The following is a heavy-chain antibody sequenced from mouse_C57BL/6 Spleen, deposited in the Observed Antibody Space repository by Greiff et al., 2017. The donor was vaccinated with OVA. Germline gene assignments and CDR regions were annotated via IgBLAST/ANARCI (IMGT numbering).Heavy chain of an antibody. CDR3: ARTGTEFAY. D-gene: IGHD4-1*01. CDR2: ISSGSSTI. CDR1: GFTFSDYG. V-gene: IGHV5-17*01. J-gene: IGHJ3*01. Sequence: EVMLVESGGGLVKPGGSLTLSCAASGFTFSDYGMHWVRQAPEKGLEWVAYISSGSSTIYYADTVKGRFTISRDNAKNTLFLQMTSLRSEDTAMYYCARTGTEFAYWGQGTLVTVSA.